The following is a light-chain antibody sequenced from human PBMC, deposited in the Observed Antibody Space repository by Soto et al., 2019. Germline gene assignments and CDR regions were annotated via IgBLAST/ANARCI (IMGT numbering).Light chain of an antibody. J-gene: IGKJ4*01. Sequence: IQMTQSPSSLSASVGDRVIITCRTSQSISNYLNWYQHKPGKAPKVLISAASNLQSGVPSRFSGSGSGTVFTLTISSLQPEDFATYFCQQSYTLSPLTFGGGTKVEIK. CDR3: QQSYTLSPLT. CDR1: QSISNY. CDR2: AAS. V-gene: IGKV1-39*01.